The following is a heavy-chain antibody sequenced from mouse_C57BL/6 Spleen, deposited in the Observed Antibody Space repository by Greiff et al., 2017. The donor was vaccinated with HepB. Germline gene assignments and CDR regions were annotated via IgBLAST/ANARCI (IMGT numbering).Heavy chain of an antibody. CDR1: GFTFSSYT. Sequence: EVKLVESGGGLVKPGGSLKLSCAASGFTFSSYTMSWVRQTPEKRLEWVATISAGGGNTYYPDSVTGRFTISRDNAKNTLDLQMSSLRSEDTALYYCAIDYYGAYWGQGTLVTVSA. J-gene: IGHJ3*01. CDR3: AIDYYGAY. CDR2: ISAGGGNT. D-gene: IGHD2-1*01. V-gene: IGHV5-9*01.